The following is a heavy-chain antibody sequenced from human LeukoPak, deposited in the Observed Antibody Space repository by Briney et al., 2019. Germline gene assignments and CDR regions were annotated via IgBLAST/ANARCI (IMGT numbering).Heavy chain of an antibody. J-gene: IGHJ5*02. V-gene: IGHV4-59*01. Sequence: SETLSLTCTVSGDSISNYYWSWIRQPPGKGLEWIGYIYYNGDPNYNASLRGRVTISLDTAKNQLSLNLKSVTAADTAVYYCARYYCIGSSCYRTNWLDPWGQGTLVAVSS. CDR2: IYYNGDP. D-gene: IGHD2-15*01. CDR3: ARYYCIGSSCYRTNWLDP. CDR1: GDSISNYY.